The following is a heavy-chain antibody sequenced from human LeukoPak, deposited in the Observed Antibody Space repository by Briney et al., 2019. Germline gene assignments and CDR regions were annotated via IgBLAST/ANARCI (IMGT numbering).Heavy chain of an antibody. J-gene: IGHJ6*03. V-gene: IGHV1-18*01. CDR1: GYTFTNYG. CDR2: ISTYNGNA. D-gene: IGHD6-19*01. CDR3: ARKSSSGWLTGYYYYYMDV. Sequence: ASVKVSCKASGYTFTNYGVNWVRRAPGQGLEWMGWISTYNGNANYAQSLQGRITMTTDTSTSTAYMELRSLRSDDTAVYYCARKSSSGWLTGYYYYYMDVWGKGTTVTVSS.